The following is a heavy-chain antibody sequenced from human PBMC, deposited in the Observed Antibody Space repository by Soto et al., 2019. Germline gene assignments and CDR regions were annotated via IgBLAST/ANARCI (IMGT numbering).Heavy chain of an antibody. V-gene: IGHV3-15*01. CDR2: IKSKTDGGTT. CDR1: GFTFSNAW. Sequence: GGSLRLSCAASGFTFSNAWMSWVRQAPGKGLEWVGRIKSKTDGGTTDYAAPVKGRFTISRDDSKNTLYLQMNSLKTEDTAVYYCTTDFVQAAIGYFDYWGQGTLVTVSS. J-gene: IGHJ4*02. D-gene: IGHD2-2*02. CDR3: TTDFVQAAIGYFDY.